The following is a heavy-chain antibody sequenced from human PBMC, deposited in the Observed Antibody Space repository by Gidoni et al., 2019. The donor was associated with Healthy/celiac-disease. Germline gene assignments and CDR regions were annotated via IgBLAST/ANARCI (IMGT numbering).Heavy chain of an antibody. J-gene: IGHJ3*02. Sequence: QVQLVQSGAEVKKPGASVKVSCKASGYTFTSYGISWVRQAPGQGLEWMGWISAYNGNTNYAQKLQGRVTMTTDTSTSTAYMELRSLRSDDTAVYYCARAGLGVDKQWTALGAFDIWGQGTMVTVSS. CDR3: ARAGLGVDKQWTALGAFDI. D-gene: IGHD6-19*01. CDR1: GYTFTSYG. CDR2: ISAYNGNT. V-gene: IGHV1-18*01.